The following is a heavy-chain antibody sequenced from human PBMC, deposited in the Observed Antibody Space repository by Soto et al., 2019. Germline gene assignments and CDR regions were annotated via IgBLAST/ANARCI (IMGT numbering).Heavy chain of an antibody. D-gene: IGHD5-18*01. CDR3: ARDKQLWSRPEYYYGMDV. Sequence: PGGSLRLSCAASGFTFSSYGMHWVRQAPGKGLEWVAVIWYDGSNKYYADSVKGRFTISRDNSKNTLYLQMNSLRAEDTAVYYCARDKQLWSRPEYYYGMDVWGQGTTVNVSS. CDR1: GFTFSSYG. J-gene: IGHJ6*02. CDR2: IWYDGSNK. V-gene: IGHV3-33*01.